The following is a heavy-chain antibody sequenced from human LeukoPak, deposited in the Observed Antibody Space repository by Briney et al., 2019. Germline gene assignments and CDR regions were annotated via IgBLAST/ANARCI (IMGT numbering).Heavy chain of an antibody. CDR1: GYSISSGYY. CDR3: ARDSHSARGGDY. V-gene: IGHV4-38-2*02. CDR2: IYHSGST. J-gene: IGHJ4*02. D-gene: IGHD2-15*01. Sequence: PSETLSLTCIVSGYSISSGYYWGWSRPPPGKGLEWIGNIYHSGSTYYNPSLKSRVAISVDKSKNQFSLKLNSLTAADTAVYYCARDSHSARGGDYWGQGPRVTVSS.